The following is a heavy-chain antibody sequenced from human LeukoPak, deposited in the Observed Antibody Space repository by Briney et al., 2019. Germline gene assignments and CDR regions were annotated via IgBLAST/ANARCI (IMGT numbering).Heavy chain of an antibody. CDR2: ISSSGSTI. J-gene: IGHJ4*02. D-gene: IGHD2-2*01. Sequence: PGGSLRLSCAASGFTFSDSYMTWIRQAPGKGLEWVSYISSSGSTIYYAVSVKGRFTISRDNAKNSLYLQMNSLRAEDTAVYYCARFAGSSTSSYADYWGQGTLVTVSS. CDR1: GFTFSDSY. V-gene: IGHV3-11*04. CDR3: ARFAGSSTSSYADY.